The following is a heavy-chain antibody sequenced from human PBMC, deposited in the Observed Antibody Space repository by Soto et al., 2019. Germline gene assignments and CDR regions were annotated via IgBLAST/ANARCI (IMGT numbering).Heavy chain of an antibody. Sequence: GASVKVSCKASGGTFSSYAISWVRQAPGQGLEWMGGIIPIFGTANYAQKFQGRVTITADESTSTAYMELSSLRSEDTAVYYCARAYYDSSGYSRDWFDPWGQGTLVTVSS. CDR2: IIPIFGTA. CDR1: GGTFSSYA. V-gene: IGHV1-69*13. D-gene: IGHD3-22*01. CDR3: ARAYYDSSGYSRDWFDP. J-gene: IGHJ5*02.